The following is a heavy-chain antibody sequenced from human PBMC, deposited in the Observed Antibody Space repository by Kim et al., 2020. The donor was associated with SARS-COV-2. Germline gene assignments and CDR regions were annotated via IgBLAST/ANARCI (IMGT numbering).Heavy chain of an antibody. V-gene: IGHV4-59*13. CDR3: AGGSGSYYGLFDY. CDR2: IYYSGST. CDR1: GGSISSYY. D-gene: IGHD1-26*01. Sequence: SETLSLTCTVSGGSISSYYWSWIRQPPGKGLEWIGYIYYSGSTNYNPSLKSRVTISVDTSKYQFSLKLSSVTAADTAVYYCAGGSGSYYGLFDYWGQGTLVTVSS. J-gene: IGHJ4*02.